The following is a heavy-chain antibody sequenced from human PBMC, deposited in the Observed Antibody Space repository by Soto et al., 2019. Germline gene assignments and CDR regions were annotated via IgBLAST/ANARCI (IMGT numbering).Heavy chain of an antibody. CDR3: AREHFPSSHDSFDY. V-gene: IGHV1-18*04. CDR1: GYTFTTYG. CDR2: ISAYNGNT. D-gene: IGHD3-3*02. Sequence: ASVKVSCKASGYTFTTYGISWVRQAPGQGDELTGWISAYNGNTHEAQKLQGRVTMTTNTTTSTAYVELRSMRYDDTAVYYCAREHFPSSHDSFDYWGQGTLVTVSS. J-gene: IGHJ4*02.